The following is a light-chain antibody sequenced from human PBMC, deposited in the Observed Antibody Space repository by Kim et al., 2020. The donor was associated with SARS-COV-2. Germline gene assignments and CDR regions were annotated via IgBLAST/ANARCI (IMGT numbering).Light chain of an antibody. CDR3: QQGSHWPS. CDR1: RSVSSY. CDR2: GAS. Sequence: LAAGERATGSWRARRSVSSYVVWYQQKPGQAPRLLIDGASNRATGIPARFSGSGSGTDFTLTISSLEPEDFAVYYCQQGSHWPSFGGGTKVDIK. J-gene: IGKJ4*01. V-gene: IGKV3-11*01.